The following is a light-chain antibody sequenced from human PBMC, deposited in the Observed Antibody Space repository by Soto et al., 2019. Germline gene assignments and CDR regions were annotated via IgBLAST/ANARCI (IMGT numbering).Light chain of an antibody. V-gene: IGLV2-14*01. Sequence: QSVLTQPASVSGSPGQSITISCTGTSSDVGGYNYVSWYQQHPGKAPKLMIYETSNRHSWTPARFSGSLLGDKAALTLSGAQPEDEADYYCLLSYGGPRVFGGGTKLTVL. CDR3: LLSYGGPRV. CDR2: ETS. J-gene: IGLJ2*01. CDR1: SSDVGGYNY.